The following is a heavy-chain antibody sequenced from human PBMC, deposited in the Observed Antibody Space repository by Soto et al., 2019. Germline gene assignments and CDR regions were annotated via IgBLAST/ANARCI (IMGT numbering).Heavy chain of an antibody. CDR3: AKEIDDGSYYVGGYFDY. CDR1: GFTFSSYA. J-gene: IGHJ4*02. D-gene: IGHD1-26*01. V-gene: IGHV3-23*01. CDR2: ISGSGGST. Sequence: EVQLLESGGGLVQPGGSPRLSCAASGFTFSSYAMSWVRQAPGKGLEWVSAISGSGGSTYYADSVKGRFTISRDNSKNTLYLQMNSLRAEDTVVYYCAKEIDDGSYYVGGYFDYWGQGTLVTVSS.